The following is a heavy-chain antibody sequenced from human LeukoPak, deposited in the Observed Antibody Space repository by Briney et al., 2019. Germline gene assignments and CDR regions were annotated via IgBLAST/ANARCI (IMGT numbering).Heavy chain of an antibody. D-gene: IGHD5-18*01. Sequence: ASVKVSCKASGYTFTAYYMHWVRQAPGQGLEWMGWINPNSGGTNYAQSFQGRVTLTRDTSISSAYMELNTLRSDDTAVYYCAREASTQLWLGPSFDPWGQGTLVTVSS. CDR1: GYTFTAYY. CDR3: AREASTQLWLGPSFDP. CDR2: INPNSGGT. J-gene: IGHJ5*02. V-gene: IGHV1-2*02.